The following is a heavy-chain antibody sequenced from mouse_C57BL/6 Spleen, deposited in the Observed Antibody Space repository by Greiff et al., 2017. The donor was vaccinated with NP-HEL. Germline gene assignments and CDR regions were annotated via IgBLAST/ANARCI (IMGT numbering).Heavy chain of an antibody. V-gene: IGHV5-17*01. CDR1: GFTFSDYG. J-gene: IGHJ4*01. CDR2: ISSGSSTI. CDR3: ARDYYAMDY. Sequence: DVMLVESGGGLVKPGGSLKLSCAASGFTFSDYGMHWVRQAPEKGLEWVAYISSGSSTIYYADTVKGRFTISRDNAKNTLLLQMTSLRSEDTAMYYCARDYYAMDYWGQGTSVTVSS.